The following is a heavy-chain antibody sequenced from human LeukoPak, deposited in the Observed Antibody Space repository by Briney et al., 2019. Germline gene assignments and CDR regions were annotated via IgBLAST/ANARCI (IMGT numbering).Heavy chain of an antibody. J-gene: IGHJ4*02. V-gene: IGHV3-23*01. CDR3: ARARGYCAADCSRYAFDY. D-gene: IGHD2-21*02. CDR1: GFTFSSYT. Sequence: GGSLTLSCAASGFTFSSYTMSCVRQAPGKGLEWVSTISNSGRNTFYTDSVKGRFPIPRDNYKHTLSPQMNSLRAGDTAVYSCARARGYCAADCSRYAFDYWGQGTLVTVSS. CDR2: ISNSGRNT.